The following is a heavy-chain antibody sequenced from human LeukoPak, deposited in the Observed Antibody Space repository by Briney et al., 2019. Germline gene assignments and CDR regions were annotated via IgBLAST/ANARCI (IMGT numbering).Heavy chain of an antibody. D-gene: IGHD6-19*01. V-gene: IGHV3-30*02. Sequence: GGSLRLSCAASGFTFSSYGMHWVRQAPGKGLEWVAFIRYDGSNKYYADSVKGRFTISRDNSKNTLYLQMNSLRAEDTAVYYCAKAPGIAVAGLKNWFDPWGQGTLVTVSS. CDR1: GFTFSSYG. CDR2: IRYDGSNK. J-gene: IGHJ5*02. CDR3: AKAPGIAVAGLKNWFDP.